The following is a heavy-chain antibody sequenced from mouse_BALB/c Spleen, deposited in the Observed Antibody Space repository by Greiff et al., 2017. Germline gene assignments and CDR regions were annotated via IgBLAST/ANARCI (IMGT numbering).Heavy chain of an antibody. D-gene: IGHD2-3*01. CDR2: IYPGDGDT. CDR3: ARSDGWYFDV. J-gene: IGHJ1*01. V-gene: IGHV1-87*01. CDR1: GYTFTSYW. Sequence: VQLQQSGAELARPGASVKLSCKASGYTFTSYWMQWVKQRPGQGLEWIGAIYPGDGDTRYTQKFKGKATLTADKSSSTAYMQLSSLASEDSAVYYCARSDGWYFDVWGAGTTVTVSS.